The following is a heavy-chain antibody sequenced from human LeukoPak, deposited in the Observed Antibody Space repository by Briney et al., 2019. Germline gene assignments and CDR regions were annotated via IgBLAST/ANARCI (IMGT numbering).Heavy chain of an antibody. J-gene: IGHJ6*03. Sequence: ASVKVSCKASGGTFSNYAISWVRQAPGQGLEWMGGIIPIFGTANYAQKFQGRVTITADESTSTAYMELSSLRSEDTAVYYCARGYDWYYYMDVWGKGTTVTISS. CDR3: ARGYDWYYYMDV. CDR2: IIPIFGTA. D-gene: IGHD3-3*01. CDR1: GGTFSNYA. V-gene: IGHV1-69*13.